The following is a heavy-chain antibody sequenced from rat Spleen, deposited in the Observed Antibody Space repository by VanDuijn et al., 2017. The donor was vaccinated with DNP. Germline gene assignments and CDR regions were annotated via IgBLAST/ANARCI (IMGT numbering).Heavy chain of an antibody. Sequence: EVQLVESGGGLLQPGRSLKLSCAVSGFTFSNYDMAWVRQAPSRGLEWVASVNTGGGITYYRDSVKGRFIVSSDNAKSTLDLQMDSLRSEDTATYYCSRHDYSGGGFDYWGQGVMVTVSS. V-gene: IGHV5-25*01. J-gene: IGHJ2*01. CDR1: GFTFSNYD. CDR3: SRHDYSGGGFDY. D-gene: IGHD1-1*01. CDR2: VNTGGGIT.